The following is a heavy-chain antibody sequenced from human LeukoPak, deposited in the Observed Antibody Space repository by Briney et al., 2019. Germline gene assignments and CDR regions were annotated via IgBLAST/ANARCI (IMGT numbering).Heavy chain of an antibody. CDR2: ITGGGETT. V-gene: IGHV3-23*01. D-gene: IGHD6-19*01. Sequence: GGSLRLSCAASGFTFSSYAMSWVRQAPGKGLAWVSLITGGGETTYYGDSVTGRFTISRDNSKNTVHLQMNSLRVEDTAVYFCAREVAGRIEYWGQGALVTVSS. J-gene: IGHJ4*02. CDR3: AREVAGRIEY. CDR1: GFTFSSYA.